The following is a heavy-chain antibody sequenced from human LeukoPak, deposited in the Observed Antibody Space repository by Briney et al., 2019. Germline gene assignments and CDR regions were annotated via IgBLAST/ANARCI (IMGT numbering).Heavy chain of an antibody. CDR1: GSTFTRYY. CDR3: ARGPRSDIVVVPAAITRYYFDY. D-gene: IGHD2-2*02. Sequence: ASVKLSCKASGSTFTRYYMHWVRQAPGHRLEWMGWINPNSGGTNYAQKFQRRVTMTRDTSISTAYMELSRLRSDDTAVYYCARGPRSDIVVVPAAITRYYFDYWGQGTLVTVSS. V-gene: IGHV1-2*02. J-gene: IGHJ4*02. CDR2: INPNSGGT.